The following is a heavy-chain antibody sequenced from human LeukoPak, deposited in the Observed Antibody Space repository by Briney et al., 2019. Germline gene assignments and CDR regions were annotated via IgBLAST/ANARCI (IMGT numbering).Heavy chain of an antibody. Sequence: GESLKISCKGSGYSFTSSWIGWVRQMPGEGLEWMGIIYPGDSDTRYSPSFQGQVTISADKSISTAYLQWSSLKASDTAMYYCARSLLWFGELGSYFDYWGQGTLVSVSP. D-gene: IGHD3-10*01. CDR3: ARSLLWFGELGSYFDY. CDR1: GYSFTSSW. CDR2: IYPGDSDT. J-gene: IGHJ4*02. V-gene: IGHV5-51*01.